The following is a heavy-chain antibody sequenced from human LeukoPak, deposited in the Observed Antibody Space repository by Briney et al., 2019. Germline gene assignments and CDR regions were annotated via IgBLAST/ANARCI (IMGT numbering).Heavy chain of an antibody. CDR3: ARVDGDYYDSSGYYY. CDR1: GYTFTSYY. Sequence: ASVKVSCKASGYTFTSYYMRWVRQAPGQGLEWMGIINPSGGSTSYAQKFQGRVTMTRDTSTSTVYMELSSLRSEDTAVYYCARVDGDYYDSSGYYYWGQGILVTVSS. J-gene: IGHJ4*02. D-gene: IGHD3-22*01. CDR2: INPSGGST. V-gene: IGHV1-46*01.